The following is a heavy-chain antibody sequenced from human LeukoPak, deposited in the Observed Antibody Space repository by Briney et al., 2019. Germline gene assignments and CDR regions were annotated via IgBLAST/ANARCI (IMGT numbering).Heavy chain of an antibody. Sequence: GGSLRLSCAASGFTFSSYAMHWVRQAPGKGLEWVAVISYDGSNKYYADSGKGRFTISRDNSKNTLYLQMNSLRAEDTAVYYCARDGISLVVVAATFDYWGQGTLVTVSS. CDR3: ARDGISLVVVAATFDY. D-gene: IGHD2-15*01. CDR1: GFTFSSYA. V-gene: IGHV3-30*04. J-gene: IGHJ4*02. CDR2: ISYDGSNK.